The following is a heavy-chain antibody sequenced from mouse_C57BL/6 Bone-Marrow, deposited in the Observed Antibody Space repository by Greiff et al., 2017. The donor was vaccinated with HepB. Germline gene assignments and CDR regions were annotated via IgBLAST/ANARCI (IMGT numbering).Heavy chain of an antibody. D-gene: IGHD2-2*01. CDR1: GYTFTSYW. Sequence: QVHVKQPGAELVKPGASVKLSCKASGYTFTSYWMHWVKQRPGQGLEWIGMIHPNSGSTNYNEKFKSKATLTVDKSSSTAYMQLSSLTSEDSAVYYCAREGWLRQGYWGQGTTLTVSS. CDR3: AREGWLRQGY. CDR2: IHPNSGST. V-gene: IGHV1-64*01. J-gene: IGHJ2*01.